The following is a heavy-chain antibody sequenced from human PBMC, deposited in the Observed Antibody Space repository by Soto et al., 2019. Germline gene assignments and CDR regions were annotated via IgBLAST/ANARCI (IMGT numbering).Heavy chain of an antibody. J-gene: IGHJ6*02. D-gene: IGHD2-15*01. Sequence: QVQLVQSGAEVTNPGASVKVSCKASDYTFTNYGLSWLRRAPGQGLEWMGWISANSGQTRYAQNLRGRVTMTTDTSTSTAYMELRSLTSDDTAVYYCARDLPWVCGGGSCSTKEGAYGMDVWGQGTTVTVSS. V-gene: IGHV1-18*01. CDR2: ISANSGQT. CDR3: ARDLPWVCGGGSCSTKEGAYGMDV. CDR1: DYTFTNYG.